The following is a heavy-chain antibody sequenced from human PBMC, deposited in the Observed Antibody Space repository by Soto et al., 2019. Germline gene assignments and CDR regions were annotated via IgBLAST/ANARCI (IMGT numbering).Heavy chain of an antibody. CDR2: IKEDGSET. D-gene: IGHD6-19*01. J-gene: IGHJ4*02. V-gene: IGHV3-7*01. CDR3: AREGEPYAGGCRKCGAYDY. Sequence: EVQLVESGGGLVQPGGSLRLSCAASEFTFGAYWMSWVRQAPGKGLEWVANIKEDGSETYYMDSVKGRFTISRDNAKNSLFLQMNSLRAEDTAVYHCAREGEPYAGGCRKCGAYDYWGPGTLVTVSS. CDR1: EFTFGAYW.